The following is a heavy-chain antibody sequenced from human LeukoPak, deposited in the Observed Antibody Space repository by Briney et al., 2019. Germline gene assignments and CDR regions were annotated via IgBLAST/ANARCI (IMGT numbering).Heavy chain of an antibody. CDR1: GGSISSYY. V-gene: IGHV4-59*08. J-gene: IGHJ1*01. CDR2: VYYSGTT. CDR3: ARHGTAAGPFQL. Sequence: SETLSLTCTVSGGSISSYYWSWIRQPPGKGLEWIGYVYYSGTTNYNPSLESRVTISVDTSKNQFSLMLTSVAAADTAVYYCARHGTAAGPFQLWGQGTLVTVSS. D-gene: IGHD2-21*02.